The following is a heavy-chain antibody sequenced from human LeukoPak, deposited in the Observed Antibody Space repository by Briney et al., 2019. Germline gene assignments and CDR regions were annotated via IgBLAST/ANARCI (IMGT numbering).Heavy chain of an antibody. CDR3: ARGSGSWIQLWLLVY. J-gene: IGHJ4*02. CDR2: ISSSGSTI. V-gene: IGHV3-48*03. CDR1: GFTFSSYE. D-gene: IGHD5-18*01. Sequence: GGSLRLSCAASGFTFSSYEMNWVRQAPGKGLEWVSYISSSGSTIYYADSVKGRFTISRDNAKNSLYLQMNSLRAEDTAVYYCARGSGSWIQLWLLVYWGQGTLVTVSS.